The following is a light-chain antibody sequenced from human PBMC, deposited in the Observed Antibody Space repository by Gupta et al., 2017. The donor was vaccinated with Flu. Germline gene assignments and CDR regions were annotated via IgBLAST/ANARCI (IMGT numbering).Light chain of an antibody. V-gene: IGLV6-57*01. J-gene: IGLJ2*01. CDR1: SGSIGLNY. Sequence: SPGKTITISCTRSSGSIGLNYVQWYQQRPGTSPKNIIYEDDQRASGVPDRFSGSIERSSNSASLTISGLMTEDEDDYYCQSYEVFGGGTKLTGL. CDR3: QSYEV. CDR2: EDD.